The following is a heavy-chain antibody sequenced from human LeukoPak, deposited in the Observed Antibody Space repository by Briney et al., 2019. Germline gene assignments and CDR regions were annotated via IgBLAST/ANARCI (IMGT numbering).Heavy chain of an antibody. Sequence: PGGSLRLSCAASGFTFSDYNMNWVRQAPGKGLEWVSYITDSGNTIHYADSVKGRFTISRDNAKNSLYLQINSLRAEDTAVYYCARSIGLTGGGVDVWGQGTTVTVSS. J-gene: IGHJ6*02. CDR3: ARSIGLTGGGVDV. D-gene: IGHD3-9*01. CDR2: ITDSGNTI. CDR1: GFTFSDYN. V-gene: IGHV3-11*01.